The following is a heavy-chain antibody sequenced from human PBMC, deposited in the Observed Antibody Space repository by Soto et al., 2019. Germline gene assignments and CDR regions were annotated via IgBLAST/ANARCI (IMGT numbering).Heavy chain of an antibody. CDR2: IQSGGST. Sequence: EVQLVESGGGLVQPGGSLRLSCAASGFIVSSKYMSWVRQAPGKGLEWVSLIQSGGSTYYAGSVKGRFTISRDNSENTLFLQMTSLRVEDTAMYYCTRDDVSCSSGGCYGVPMDVWRKGTTVTVSA. D-gene: IGHD2-15*01. V-gene: IGHV3-66*01. CDR1: GFIVSSKY. J-gene: IGHJ6*04. CDR3: TRDDVSCSSGGCYGVPMDV.